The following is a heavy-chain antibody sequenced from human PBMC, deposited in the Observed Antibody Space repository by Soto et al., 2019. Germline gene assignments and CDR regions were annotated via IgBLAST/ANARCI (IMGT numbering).Heavy chain of an antibody. Sequence: GGSLRLSCAASGFTFSSYAMSWVRQAPGKGLEWVSAISGSGGSTYYADSVKGRFTISRDNAHNSLYLQMDSLRDDDTSFYYCARVDGPTVETMFFDYWGQGIPVTVSS. CDR3: ARVDGPTVETMFFDY. CDR1: GFTFSSYA. V-gene: IGHV3-23*01. CDR2: ISGSGGST. D-gene: IGHD5-12*01. J-gene: IGHJ4*02.